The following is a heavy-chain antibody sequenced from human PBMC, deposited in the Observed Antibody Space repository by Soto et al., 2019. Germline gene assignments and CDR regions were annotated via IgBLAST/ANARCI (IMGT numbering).Heavy chain of an antibody. CDR1: GYTYTRFW. Sequence: PGESLKISGKGSGYTYTRFWTGWVRQMPGKCLELVGILYPGDSDTRYSPSFQGQGTISAEKAMSTAYLQWGSLKASDTAICYCARLAGDCSSTSCYMSHYYYYGMDGCGQETTITVS. J-gene: IGHJ6*02. V-gene: IGHV5-51*01. CDR3: ARLAGDCSSTSCYMSHYYYYGMDG. CDR2: LYPGDSDT. D-gene: IGHD2-2*02.